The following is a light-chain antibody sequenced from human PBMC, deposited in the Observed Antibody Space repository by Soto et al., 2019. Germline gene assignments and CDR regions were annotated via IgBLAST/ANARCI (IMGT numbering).Light chain of an antibody. Sequence: QSVLTQPPSVSGAPGQRVTISCTGSSSNIGAGYDVHWYQHLPGTVPKLLIYTNSNRPSGVPDRFSGSRSGTSASLAITGLQAEDEADYYCQSYDRSLSGLVFGGGTKLTVL. CDR1: SSNIGAGYD. J-gene: IGLJ2*01. V-gene: IGLV1-40*01. CDR3: QSYDRSLSGLV. CDR2: TNS.